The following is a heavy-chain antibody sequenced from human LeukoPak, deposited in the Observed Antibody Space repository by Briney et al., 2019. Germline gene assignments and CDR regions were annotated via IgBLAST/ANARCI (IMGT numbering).Heavy chain of an antibody. D-gene: IGHD5-18*01. V-gene: IGHV4-30-2*01. CDR3: ARVGGYRQYYFDY. Sequence: SETLSLTCAVSGDSINSGGYSWSWIRQPPGKGLEWIGYTSHTGSTYYNPSLKSRVTISVDRSKNLFSLRLNSVTAADTAVYYCARVGGYRQYYFDYWGQGTLVTVSS. CDR2: TSHTGST. J-gene: IGHJ4*02. CDR1: GDSINSGGYS.